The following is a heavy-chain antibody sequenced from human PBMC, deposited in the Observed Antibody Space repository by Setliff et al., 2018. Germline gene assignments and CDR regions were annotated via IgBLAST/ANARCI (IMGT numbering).Heavy chain of an antibody. J-gene: IGHJ6*03. CDR1: GGTFSSYG. Sequence: SVKVSCKASGGTFSSYGTSWVRQAPGQGLEWMGGIIPIFGTPTYAQKFQGRVTIIADESTSTTYMELSSLRSEDTAVYYCARGPQKFYSDTSGYYYDALYYYYMDVWGKGTTVTVSS. CDR2: IIPIFGTP. CDR3: ARGPQKFYSDTSGYYYDALYYYYMDV. D-gene: IGHD3-22*01. V-gene: IGHV1-69*13.